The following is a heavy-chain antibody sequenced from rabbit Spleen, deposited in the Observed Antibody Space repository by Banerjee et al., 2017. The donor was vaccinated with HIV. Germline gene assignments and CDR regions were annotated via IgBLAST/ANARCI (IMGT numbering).Heavy chain of an antibody. J-gene: IGHJ4*01. CDR3: VREVAGRFGL. Sequence: QLKETGGGLVQPGGSLTLSCKASGFDFSSFYMSWVRQAPGKGLEWIGYIDPVFGSTSSPSWWKGRFTISSHNAQNPLYLQLNSLTAADTTTYFCVREVAGRFGLWGPGTLVPVS. D-gene: IGHD4-1*01. CDR1: GFDFSSFY. V-gene: IGHV1S7*01. CDR2: IDPVFGST.